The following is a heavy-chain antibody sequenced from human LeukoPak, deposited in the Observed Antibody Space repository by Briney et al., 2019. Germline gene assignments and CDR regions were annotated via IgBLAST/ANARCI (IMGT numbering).Heavy chain of an antibody. D-gene: IGHD2-21*02. V-gene: IGHV3-30*09. CDR1: GFTCSTFA. CDR3: ARATQPWLLEGAHFDY. Sequence: GWSLRLSCAASGFTCSTFAMHWVRQAPGKGLEWVAVLSYDGSNKYYADSVKGRFAISRDNSKNTLYLQVNSLRTDDTAVYYCARATQPWLLEGAHFDYWGQGALVTVSS. J-gene: IGHJ4*02. CDR2: LSYDGSNK.